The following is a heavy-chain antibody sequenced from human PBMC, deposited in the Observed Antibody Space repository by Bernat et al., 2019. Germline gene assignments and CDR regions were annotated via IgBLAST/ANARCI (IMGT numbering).Heavy chain of an antibody. CDR3: AKDLWYSSAAFDI. J-gene: IGHJ3*02. Sequence: QVQLVESGGGVVQPGRSLRLSCAASGFTFSSYGMHWVRQAPGKGLEWVAVISYDGSNKYYADSVKGRFTISRDNSKNTLYLQMNSLRAEDTAVDYCAKDLWYSSAAFDIWGQGTMVTVSS. V-gene: IGHV3-30*18. CDR2: ISYDGSNK. CDR1: GFTFSSYG. D-gene: IGHD6-19*01.